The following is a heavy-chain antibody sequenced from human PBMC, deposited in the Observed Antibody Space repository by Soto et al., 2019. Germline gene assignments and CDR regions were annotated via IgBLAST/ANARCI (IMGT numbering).Heavy chain of an antibody. Sequence: SDTLSLTCTVSGDSMATGGHYYNWIRQVPGKGLEWIGYVYYSGATHYTPSLRARATISRDTSKNQFSLRLISVTAADTALYYCARDKYLQPTVWGFWGQGIQVTGSS. CDR3: ARDKYLQPTVWGF. CDR1: GDSMATGGHY. D-gene: IGHD3-16*01. J-gene: IGHJ4*02. CDR2: VYYSGAT. V-gene: IGHV4-31*03.